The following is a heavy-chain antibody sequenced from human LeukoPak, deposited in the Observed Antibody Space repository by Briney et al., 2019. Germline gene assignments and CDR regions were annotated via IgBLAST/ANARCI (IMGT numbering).Heavy chain of an antibody. CDR3: ARATEDTSMVQD. CDR1: GFTFSGYS. J-gene: IGHJ4*02. D-gene: IGHD5-18*01. CDR2: ISSSSNYI. V-gene: IGHV3-21*04. Sequence: GGSLRLSCAASGFTFSGYSLNWVRQAPGKGLEWVSSISSSSNYIYYTDSVKGRFTISRDNAKNSLYLQMNSLRAEDTAVYYCARATEDTSMVQDWGQGTLVTVSS.